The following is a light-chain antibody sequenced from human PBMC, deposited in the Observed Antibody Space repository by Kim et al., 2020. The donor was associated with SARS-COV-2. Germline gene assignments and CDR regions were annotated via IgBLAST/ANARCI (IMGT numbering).Light chain of an antibody. V-gene: IGKV4-1*01. Sequence: DFVMTQSPDSLAVSLGERATINCKSSQSVLYSSNNKNYLAWYQQKPGQPPKLIIYWASTRESAVPDRFSGSGSGTDFTLTISSLQAEDVAVYYCQQYYSPSWTFGQGTKVDIK. CDR3: QQYYSPSWT. J-gene: IGKJ1*01. CDR1: QSVLYSSNNKNY. CDR2: WAS.